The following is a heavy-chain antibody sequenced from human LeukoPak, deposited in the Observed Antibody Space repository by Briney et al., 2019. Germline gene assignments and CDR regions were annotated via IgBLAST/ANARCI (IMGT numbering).Heavy chain of an antibody. CDR2: FDPEDGET. J-gene: IGHJ5*02. CDR1: GYTLTELS. CDR3: ATSGTPIFGVVSDWFDP. Sequence: ASVKVSCKVSGYTLTELSMHWVRQAPGKGLEWMGGFDPEDGETIYAQKFQGRVTMTEDTSTDTAYMELSSPRSEDTAVYYCATSGTPIFGVVSDWFDPWGQGTLVTVSS. V-gene: IGHV1-24*01. D-gene: IGHD3-3*01.